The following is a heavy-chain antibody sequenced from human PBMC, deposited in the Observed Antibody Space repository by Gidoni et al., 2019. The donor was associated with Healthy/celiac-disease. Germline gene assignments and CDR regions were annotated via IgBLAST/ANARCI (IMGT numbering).Heavy chain of an antibody. V-gene: IGHV4-34*01. J-gene: IGHJ1*01. D-gene: IGHD3-22*01. Sequence: QVQLQQWGAGLLKPSEPLSLTCAVYGGSFSCYYCSWIRQPPGKGLEWFGEINHSGSTNYNPSLKSRVTISVETSKNQFSLKLSSVTAADTAVYYCARMSRYYDSSGYYPMVEYFQHWGQGTLVTVSS. CDR2: INHSGST. CDR3: ARMSRYYDSSGYYPMVEYFQH. CDR1: GGSFSCYY.